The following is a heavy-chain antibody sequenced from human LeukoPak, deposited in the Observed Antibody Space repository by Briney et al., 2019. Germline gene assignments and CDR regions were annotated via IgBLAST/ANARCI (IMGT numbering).Heavy chain of an antibody. J-gene: IGHJ4*02. D-gene: IGHD3-10*01. V-gene: IGHV1-46*01. CDR1: GYTFTSYY. CDR2: INPSGGTT. Sequence: GASVKVSCKASGYTFTSYYMHWVRQAPGQGLEWMGLINPSGGTTRYAQKFQGRVTITADKSTSTAYMELSSLRSEDTAVYYCARGWVEEYYFDYWGQGTLVTVSS. CDR3: ARGWVEEYYFDY.